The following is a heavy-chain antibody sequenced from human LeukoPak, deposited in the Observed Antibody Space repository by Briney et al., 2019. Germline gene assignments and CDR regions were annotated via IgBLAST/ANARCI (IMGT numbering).Heavy chain of an antibody. Sequence: GASVKVSCKASGYTFTGYIMHWVRQAPGQGLGWMGWINTNSGGTNYAQNFQDRVTMTRDTSISTAYMELRRLRSDDTAVYYCARRPDGYNSFDYWGQGTPVTVSS. J-gene: IGHJ4*02. D-gene: IGHD5-24*01. V-gene: IGHV1-2*02. CDR3: ARRPDGYNSFDY. CDR2: INTNSGGT. CDR1: GYTFTGYI.